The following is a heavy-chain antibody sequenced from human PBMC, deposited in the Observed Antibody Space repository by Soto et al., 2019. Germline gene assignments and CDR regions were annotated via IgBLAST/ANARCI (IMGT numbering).Heavy chain of an antibody. D-gene: IGHD5-12*01. J-gene: IGHJ3*02. Sequence: QLQVQESGPGLVKPSETLSLTCTVSGGSISSSAYFWGWIRQPPGKGLEWIGNIYYTGRTSYNPSLMSRIAISIVTSKNRFSLKLSSVTAADTSVYFCARIYSGYDDAGAFAIWGQGTMVTVSS. CDR1: GGSISSSAYF. CDR3: ARIYSGYDDAGAFAI. CDR2: IYYTGRT. V-gene: IGHV4-39*01.